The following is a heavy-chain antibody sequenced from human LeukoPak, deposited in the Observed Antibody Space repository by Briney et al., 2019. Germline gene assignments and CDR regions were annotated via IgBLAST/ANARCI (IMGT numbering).Heavy chain of an antibody. CDR3: ARDPGAYYDSSGYLNWFDP. CDR1: GGSITTRSYY. Sequence: SETLSLTCTVSGGSITTRSYYWGWIRQPPGKGLEWIGSMHHSGSTYYNPSLKSRVTTSVDTSKDQFSLKLSSVTAADTAVYYCARDPGAYYDSSGYLNWFDPWGQGTLVTVSS. CDR2: MHHSGST. J-gene: IGHJ5*02. D-gene: IGHD3-22*01. V-gene: IGHV4-39*07.